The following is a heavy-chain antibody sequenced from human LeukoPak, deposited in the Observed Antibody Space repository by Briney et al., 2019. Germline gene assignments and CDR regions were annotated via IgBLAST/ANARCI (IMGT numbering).Heavy chain of an antibody. Sequence: GGSLRLSCAASGFTFSSYSMNWVRQAPGKGLEWVSSITSSSSYMYYADSVKGRFTISRDNAKNSLSLQMNSLRAEDAAVYYCARAYCSGGSCPYWYFDLWGRGALVTVSS. V-gene: IGHV3-21*01. CDR2: ITSSSSYM. CDR3: ARAYCSGGSCPYWYFDL. J-gene: IGHJ2*01. CDR1: GFTFSSYS. D-gene: IGHD2-15*01.